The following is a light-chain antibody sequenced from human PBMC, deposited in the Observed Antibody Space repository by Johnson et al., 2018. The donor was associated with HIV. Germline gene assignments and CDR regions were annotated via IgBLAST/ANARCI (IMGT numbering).Light chain of an antibody. CDR3: GTWDTSLGAQYV. CDR1: SSNIDNNY. J-gene: IGLJ1*01. CDR2: ESN. Sequence: QSVLTQPPSVSAAPGQKVTISCSGSSSNIDNNYVSWYRQLPGTAPKLLIYESNKRPSGIPDRFSGSKSGTSATLGITGLQTGDEADYYCGTWDTSLGAQYVFGSVTKVTVL. V-gene: IGLV1-51*01.